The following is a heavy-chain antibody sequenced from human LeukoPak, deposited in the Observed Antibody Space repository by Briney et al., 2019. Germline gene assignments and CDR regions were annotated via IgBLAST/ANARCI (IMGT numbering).Heavy chain of an antibody. CDR1: GFTFSSYA. Sequence: GGSLRLSCAASGFTFSSYAMSWVRQAPGKGLEWVGRIKSKDDGATRDFAAPVRGRFSISRDDSKNTVYLQMDSLRSDDSAVYYCGLGSGRSDFDYWGQGTLVTVSS. CDR3: GLGSGRSDFDY. J-gene: IGHJ4*02. V-gene: IGHV3-15*01. CDR2: IKSKDDGATR. D-gene: IGHD3-10*01.